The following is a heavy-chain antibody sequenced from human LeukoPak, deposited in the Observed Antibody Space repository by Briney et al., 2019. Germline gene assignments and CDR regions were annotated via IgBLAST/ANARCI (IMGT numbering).Heavy chain of an antibody. J-gene: IGHJ4*02. Sequence: GGSLRLSCAASGFTFSNYDMHGFRQAAGKGLQWFSGIGTAGDTYYPGSVKGRFTISRANAKNTLYLQINSLSAGDTAVYFCASSPAYSSSWDAIDNCGQGNLVTASS. CDR1: GFTFSNYD. D-gene: IGHD6-13*01. CDR2: IGTAGDT. CDR3: ASSPAYSSSWDAIDN. V-gene: IGHV3-13*01.